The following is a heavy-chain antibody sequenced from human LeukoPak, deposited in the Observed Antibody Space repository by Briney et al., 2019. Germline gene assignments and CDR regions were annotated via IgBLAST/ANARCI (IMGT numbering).Heavy chain of an antibody. CDR3: ARDGQYSTSWYDLDY. CDR2: INQDGSKK. CDR1: GFTFRNYW. Sequence: QSAGSLSLSCEGSGFTFRNYWMNWVRQAPGKGLEWVTNINQDGSKKHFVGSVKGRFTISRDNTKNSLSLHMNSLRAEDAAVYYCARDGQYSTSWYDLDYWGQGTLVTVFS. J-gene: IGHJ4*02. V-gene: IGHV3-7*04. D-gene: IGHD6-13*01.